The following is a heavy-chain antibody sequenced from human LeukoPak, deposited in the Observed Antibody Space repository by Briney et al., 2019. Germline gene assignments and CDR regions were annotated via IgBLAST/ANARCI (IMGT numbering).Heavy chain of an antibody. CDR1: GCSIRRYY. J-gene: IGHJ4*02. Sequence: PSETLSLTCTVSGCSIRRYYWSWIRQPPGKGLEWIGYIYSIGSTNYNPSLKSRVTISVDTSKNQFSLKLSSVTAADTAVYYCAALNIATRPWCFDYWGQGTLVTVSS. V-gene: IGHV4-59*01. CDR2: IYSIGST. CDR3: AALNIATRPWCFDY. D-gene: IGHD6-6*01.